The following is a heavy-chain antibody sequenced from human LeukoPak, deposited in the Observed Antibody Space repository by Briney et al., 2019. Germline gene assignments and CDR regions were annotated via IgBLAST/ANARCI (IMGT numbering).Heavy chain of an antibody. D-gene: IGHD2-8*01. CDR3: VRNVNGLYGY. CDR1: GFIFSSYW. Sequence: PGGSLRLSCAASGFIFSSYWMSWVRQAPGKGLEWISYISSSGDTKYYADSVKGRFTISRDNAKNSLSLQMNSLRAEDTAIYYCVRNVNGLYGYWGQGTLVTISS. CDR2: ISSSGDTK. V-gene: IGHV3-48*04. J-gene: IGHJ4*02.